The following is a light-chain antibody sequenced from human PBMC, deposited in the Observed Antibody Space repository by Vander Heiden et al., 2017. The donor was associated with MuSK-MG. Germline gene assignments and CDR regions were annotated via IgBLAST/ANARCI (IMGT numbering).Light chain of an antibody. CDR1: QDISNY. Sequence: IQITQSPSSLSASVGDTVTIACQASQDISNYLNCYQQKPGKAPKLLLYDASNVETGVPSTFSGSGSATDFTFTISSLQPDDIATYYCQQDDNLPITFGGGTKVEIK. CDR2: DAS. J-gene: IGKJ4*01. CDR3: QQDDNLPIT. V-gene: IGKV1-33*01.